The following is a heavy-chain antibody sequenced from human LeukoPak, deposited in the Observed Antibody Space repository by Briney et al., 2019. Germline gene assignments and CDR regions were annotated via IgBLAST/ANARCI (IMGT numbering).Heavy chain of an antibody. Sequence: ETLSLTCTVSGCSISSYYWSWIRQPPGKGLEWIGYIYYSGSNNYNPSLKSGVTISVDTSKNQSSLKLSSVTAADTAVYYCARTVVVPAAMDDIVATVDWFDPWGQGTLVTVSS. V-gene: IGHV4-59*01. D-gene: IGHD2-2*01. CDR3: ARTVVVPAAMDDIVATVDWFDP. J-gene: IGHJ5*02. CDR2: IYYSGSN. CDR1: GCSISSYY.